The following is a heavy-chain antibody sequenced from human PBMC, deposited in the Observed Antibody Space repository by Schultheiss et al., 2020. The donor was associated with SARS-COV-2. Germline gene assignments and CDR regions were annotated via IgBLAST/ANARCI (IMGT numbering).Heavy chain of an antibody. J-gene: IGHJ4*02. CDR1: GGSISSYY. CDR3: ARSGDSSGYYPFDY. V-gene: IGHV4-4*07. D-gene: IGHD3-22*01. CDR2: IYTSGST. Sequence: SETLSLTCTVSGGSISSYYWSWIRQPAGKGLEWIGRIYTSGSTNYNPSLKSRVTMSVYTSKNQFSLKLSSVTAADTAVYYCARSGDSSGYYPFDYWGQGTLVTVSS.